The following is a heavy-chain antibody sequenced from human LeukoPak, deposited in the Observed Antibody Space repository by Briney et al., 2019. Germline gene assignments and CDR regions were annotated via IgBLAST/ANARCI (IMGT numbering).Heavy chain of an antibody. J-gene: IGHJ4*02. CDR3: ARDPLTDYYFDY. V-gene: IGHV4-4*07. Sequence: SETLSLTCTVSGGSISSYYWSWIRQSAGKGLEWIGHIYISGSTNYNPSLKSRVTMSVDTSKNQSSLKLSSVTAADTAVYYCARDPLTDYYFDYWGQGTLVTVSS. CDR2: IYISGST. CDR1: GGSISSYY.